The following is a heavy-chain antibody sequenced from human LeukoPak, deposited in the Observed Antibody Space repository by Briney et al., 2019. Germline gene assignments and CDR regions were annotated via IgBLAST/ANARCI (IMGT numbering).Heavy chain of an antibody. D-gene: IGHD3-22*01. J-gene: IGHJ4*02. CDR1: GYSISRGYS. CDR2: IYHSGST. Sequence: SETLSLTCTVSGYSISRGYSWGWIRQPPGKGLEWIGNIYHSGSTNYSPSLESRVTISVDTSKNQFSLKLSSVTAADTAVYFCAREDYYNSGGYYLDYWGQGTLVTVSS. CDR3: AREDYYNSGGYYLDY. V-gene: IGHV4-38-2*02.